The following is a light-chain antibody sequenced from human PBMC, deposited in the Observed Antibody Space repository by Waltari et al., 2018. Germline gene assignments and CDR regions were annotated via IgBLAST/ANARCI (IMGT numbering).Light chain of an antibody. CDR3: QKSSSTPPWT. CDR2: AAS. Sequence: DIQMTQSPSSLSASVGDGVAITCRASQSISIYLNWYQQKPGKATKLLIYAASTLHSGVPSRFSGSGSGTEFTLTISSLQPEDFATYYCQKSSSTPPWTFGQGTKVEIK. J-gene: IGKJ1*01. V-gene: IGKV1-39*01. CDR1: QSISIY.